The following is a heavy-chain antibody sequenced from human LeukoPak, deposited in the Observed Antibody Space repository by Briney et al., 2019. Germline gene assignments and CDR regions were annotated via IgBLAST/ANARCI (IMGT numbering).Heavy chain of an antibody. CDR3: ARDRSTVTTWLDY. J-gene: IGHJ4*02. D-gene: IGHD4-17*01. V-gene: IGHV3-7*01. CDR2: IKQDGGEK. Sequence: GRSLRLSCAASGFIFSNHWMTWVRHAPGKGLEWVATIKQDGGEKYYVDSVKGRFTISRDNAKNSLSLQMSSLRAEDTAVYYCARDRSTVTTWLDYWGQGTLVTVSS. CDR1: GFIFSNHW.